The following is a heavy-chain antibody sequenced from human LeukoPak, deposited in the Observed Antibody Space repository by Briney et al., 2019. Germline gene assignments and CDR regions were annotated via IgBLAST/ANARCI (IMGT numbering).Heavy chain of an antibody. D-gene: IGHD2-15*01. J-gene: IGHJ6*03. CDR3: AKDGEGCSGGSCYPYYYNYYMDV. CDR2: ISYDGSNK. CDR1: GFTFSTYG. Sequence: PGGSLRLSCAASGFTFSTYGMHWVRQAPGKGLEWVAVISYDGSNKYYADSVKGRITIFRDNSKNTLYLQMNSLRAEDTAVYYCAKDGEGCSGGSCYPYYYNYYMDVWGKGTTVTVSS. V-gene: IGHV3-30*18.